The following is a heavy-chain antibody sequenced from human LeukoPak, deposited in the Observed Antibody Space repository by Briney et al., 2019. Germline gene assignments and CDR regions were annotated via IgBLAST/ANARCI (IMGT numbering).Heavy chain of an antibody. CDR1: GGTFSSYA. CDR2: IIPIFGIA. Sequence: SLKVSCKASGGTFSSYAISWVRQAPGQGLEWMGRIIPIFGIANYAQKCQSRVTITADKSTSTAYMELSSLRSEDTAVYYCAISRYSSSLEGMDVWGQGTTVTVSS. D-gene: IGHD6-6*01. V-gene: IGHV1-69*04. CDR3: AISRYSSSLEGMDV. J-gene: IGHJ6*02.